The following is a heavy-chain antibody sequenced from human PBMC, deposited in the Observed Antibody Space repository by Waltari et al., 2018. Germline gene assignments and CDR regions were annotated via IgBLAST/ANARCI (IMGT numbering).Heavy chain of an antibody. V-gene: IGHV3-30-3*01. J-gene: IGHJ4*02. CDR1: GFTFSSYA. Sequence: QVQLVESGGGVVQPGRSLRLSCAASGFTFSSYAMHWVRQAPGKGREWVAVISYDGSNTYYADSVKGRFTISRDNSQNTLYLQMNSLRAEDTAVYYCARDLDYWGQGTLVTVSS. CDR2: ISYDGSNT. CDR3: ARDLDY.